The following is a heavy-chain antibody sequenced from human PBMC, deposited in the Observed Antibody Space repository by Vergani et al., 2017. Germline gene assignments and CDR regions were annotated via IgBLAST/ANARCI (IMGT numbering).Heavy chain of an antibody. CDR2: IYYSGST. CDR3: ARSPKNSGSYYDAFDI. D-gene: IGHD1-26*01. V-gene: IGHV4-31*03. CDR1: GGSISSGGYY. J-gene: IGHJ3*02. Sequence: QVQLQESGPGLVKPSQTLSLTCTVSGGSISSGGYYWSWIRQHPGKGLEWIGYIYYSGSTYYIPSLKSRVTISVDTSKNQFSLKLSSVTAADTAVYYCARSPKNSGSYYDAFDIWGQGTMVTVSS.